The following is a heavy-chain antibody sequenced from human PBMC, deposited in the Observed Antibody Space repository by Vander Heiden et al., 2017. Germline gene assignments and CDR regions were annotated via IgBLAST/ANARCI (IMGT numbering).Heavy chain of an antibody. CDR2: ISGSGGST. CDR3: AKGPHFWSGYYDY. V-gene: IGHV3-23*01. Sequence: EVQLLESGGGLVQPGGSLRLSCAASGFPFSSYAMSWVRQAPGKGLEWVSAISGSGGSTYYADSVKGRFTISRDNSKNTLYLQMNSLRAEDTAVYYCAKGPHFWSGYYDYWGQGTLVTVSS. D-gene: IGHD3-3*02. J-gene: IGHJ4*02. CDR1: GFPFSSYA.